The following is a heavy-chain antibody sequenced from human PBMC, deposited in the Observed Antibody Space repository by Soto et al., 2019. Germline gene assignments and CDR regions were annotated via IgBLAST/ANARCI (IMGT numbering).Heavy chain of an antibody. CDR1: GVSIKADF. CDR3: XRVPSGFWDSYYSCREV. D-gene: IGHD2-21*01. J-gene: IGHJ6*02. V-gene: IGHV4-59*01. Sequence: SETLSLTCTVSGVSIKADFWNWIRQPPGKGLEWVWFVSSSGSTSYKTYNPSLNSRVTISVDTSKNQFSLRLTYVTAADTAVYYCXRVPSGFWDSYYSCREVWGRGTTVTVSS. CDR2: VSSSGST.